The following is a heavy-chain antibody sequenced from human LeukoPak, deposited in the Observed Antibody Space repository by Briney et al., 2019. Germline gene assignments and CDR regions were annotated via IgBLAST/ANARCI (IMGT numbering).Heavy chain of an antibody. Sequence: SETLSLTCTVSGGSISSYYWSWIRQPPGKGLEWIGYIYYSGSTNYNPSLKSRVTISVDTSKNQFSLKLSSVTAADTAVYYCARVYYSRSYDYWYFDIWGRGTLVTVSS. CDR1: GGSISSYY. J-gene: IGHJ2*01. CDR2: IYYSGST. D-gene: IGHD6-13*01. CDR3: ARVYYSRSYDYWYFDI. V-gene: IGHV4-59*01.